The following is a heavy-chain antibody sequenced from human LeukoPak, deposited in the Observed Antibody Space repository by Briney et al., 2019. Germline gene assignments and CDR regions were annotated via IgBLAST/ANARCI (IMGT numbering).Heavy chain of an antibody. V-gene: IGHV3-23*01. CDR1: DFPFSSYA. CDR2: IRGSGAST. CDR3: TKDLTVQIWLLGYDS. Sequence: GGSLRLSCVASDFPFSSYAMSWVRQAPGKELEWLAVIRGSGASTNYADSVKGRFTISRDNSKNTLYLQMNSLRAEDTAFYYCTKDLTVQIWLLGYDSWGQGTLITVAS. D-gene: IGHD3-22*01. J-gene: IGHJ1*01.